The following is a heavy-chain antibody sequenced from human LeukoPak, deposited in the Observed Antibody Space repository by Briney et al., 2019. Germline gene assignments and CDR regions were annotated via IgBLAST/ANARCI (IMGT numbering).Heavy chain of an antibody. D-gene: IGHD1-1*01. Sequence: ASVKVSCTASGATFSSYAISWVRQAPGQGLEWMGRIIPIFGTANYAQKFQGRVTITTDESTSTAYMELSSLRSDDTAVYYCARDERTGNSLFDYWGQGTLVTVSS. J-gene: IGHJ4*02. CDR1: GATFSSYA. CDR3: ARDERTGNSLFDY. V-gene: IGHV1-69*05. CDR2: IIPIFGTA.